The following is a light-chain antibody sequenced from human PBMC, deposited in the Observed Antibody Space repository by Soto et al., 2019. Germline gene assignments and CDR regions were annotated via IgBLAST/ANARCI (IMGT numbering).Light chain of an antibody. CDR1: TSNIGADYH. CDR3: SSYTSSSTRV. Sequence: QTVVTQPPSVSGAPGQRVTIFCTGSTSNIGADYHVHWYRQLPGTAPRLLIYGNTNRPSGVPGRFSGSKSGTSASLAITGLQAEDEGNYYCSSYTSSSTRVFGTGTKLTVL. CDR2: GNT. V-gene: IGLV1-40*01. J-gene: IGLJ1*01.